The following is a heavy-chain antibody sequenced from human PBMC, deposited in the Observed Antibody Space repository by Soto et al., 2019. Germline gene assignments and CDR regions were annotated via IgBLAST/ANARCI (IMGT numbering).Heavy chain of an antibody. V-gene: IGHV4-34*01. CDR1: GGSSSGYY. D-gene: IGHD6-13*01. CDR3: ARGYSSSWYVGNWFDP. J-gene: IGHJ5*02. Sequence: SETLSLTCAVYGGSSSGYYWSWIRQPPGKGLEWIGEINHSGSTNYNPSLKSRVTISVDTSKNQFSLKLSSVTAAGTAVYYCARGYSSSWYVGNWFDPWGQGTLVTVSS. CDR2: INHSGST.